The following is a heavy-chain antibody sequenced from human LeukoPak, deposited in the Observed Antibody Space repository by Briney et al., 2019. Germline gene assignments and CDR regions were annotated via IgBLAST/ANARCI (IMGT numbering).Heavy chain of an antibody. J-gene: IGHJ4*02. CDR2: ISFDGGNK. CDR1: GFTFSSFG. V-gene: IGHV3-30*03. Sequence: PGKSLRLSCAASGFTFSSFGMHWVRQAPGKGLEWVAVISFDGGNKYYADSVKGRFTISRDNYKNTLYLQMNSLRAEDTAVYSCASETDRLHGGDYWGQGTLVTVSS. D-gene: IGHD4-23*01. CDR3: ASETDRLHGGDY.